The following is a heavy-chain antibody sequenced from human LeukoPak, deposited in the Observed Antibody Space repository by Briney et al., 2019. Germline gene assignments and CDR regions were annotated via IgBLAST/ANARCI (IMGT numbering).Heavy chain of an antibody. V-gene: IGHV3-23*01. CDR3: ARWGVGWLQFSDAFDI. D-gene: IGHD5-24*01. CDR2: ISRSGGST. J-gene: IGHJ3*02. CDR1: GFTFSSYA. Sequence: TGGSLRLSCAAAGFTFSSYAMTWVRQAPGKGLEWVSAISRSGGSTNYADSVKGRFTISRDNSKNTVYLQMNSLRAEDTAVYYCARWGVGWLQFSDAFDIWGQGTMVTVSS.